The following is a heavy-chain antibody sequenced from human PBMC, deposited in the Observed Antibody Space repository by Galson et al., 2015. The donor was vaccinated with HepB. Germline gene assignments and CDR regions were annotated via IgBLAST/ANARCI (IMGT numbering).Heavy chain of an antibody. V-gene: IGHV3-66*02. D-gene: IGHD3-10*01. Sequence: SLRLSCAASGFTVSSNYMSWVRQAPGKGLEWVSVIYSGGSTYYADSVKGRFTISRDNSKNTLYLQMNSLRAEDTAVYYCARDYVEVTMVRGVYYYGMDVWGQGTTVTVSS. CDR3: ARDYVEVTMVRGVYYYGMDV. CDR2: IYSGGST. CDR1: GFTVSSNY. J-gene: IGHJ6*02.